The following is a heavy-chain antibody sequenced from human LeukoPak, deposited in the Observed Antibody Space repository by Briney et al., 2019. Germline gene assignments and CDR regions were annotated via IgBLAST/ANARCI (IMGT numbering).Heavy chain of an antibody. CDR1: GLTFSSYS. Sequence: AGGSLRLSCAASGLTFSSYSMNWVRQAPGKGLEWVSSISSSSSYIYYADSVKGRFTISRDNAKNSLYLQMNSLRAEDTAVYYCARGGNTAMVYPFDYWGQGTLVTVSS. D-gene: IGHD5-18*01. CDR2: ISSSSSYI. V-gene: IGHV3-21*01. J-gene: IGHJ4*02. CDR3: ARGGNTAMVYPFDY.